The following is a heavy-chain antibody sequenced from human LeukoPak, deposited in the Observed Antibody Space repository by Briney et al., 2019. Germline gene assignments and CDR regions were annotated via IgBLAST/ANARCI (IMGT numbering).Heavy chain of an antibody. CDR3: ARVYQSVEYYFDY. CDR2: IYYTGGT. J-gene: IGHJ4*02. D-gene: IGHD2-2*01. V-gene: IGHV4-59*01. Sequence: SETLSLTCTVSGGSIDIYYWSWIRQPPAKGLEWIGYIYYTGGTEYHPSLKSRVTISLDTSKNQFSLKLTSVTAADTAVYYCARVYQSVEYYFDYWGQGDLASVSS. CDR1: GGSIDIYY.